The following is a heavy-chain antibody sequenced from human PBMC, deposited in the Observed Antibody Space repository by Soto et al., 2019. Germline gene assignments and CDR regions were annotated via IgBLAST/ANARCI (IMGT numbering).Heavy chain of an antibody. CDR1: GDSVSSYSAA. CDR3: VRDRYSSSGWSDP. J-gene: IGHJ5*02. V-gene: IGHV6-1*01. CDR2: TYYRSRFFS. Sequence: TLSLTCAISGDSVSSYSAAWNWIRQSPSGGLEWLGRTYYRSRFFSDYAESVKSRIIINPDTSKNQFSLQLKSVTPEDTAVYYCVRDRYSSSGWSDPWGQGTPVTVSS. D-gene: IGHD3-10*01.